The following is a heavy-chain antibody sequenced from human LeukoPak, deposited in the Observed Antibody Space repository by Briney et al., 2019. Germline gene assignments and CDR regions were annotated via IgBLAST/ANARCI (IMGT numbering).Heavy chain of an antibody. Sequence: SQTLSLTCTVSGGSISSGGYYWSWIRQHPGKGLEWIGYIYYSGSTYYNPSLKSRVTISVDTSKNQFSLKLSSVTAADTAVYYSARDSPSYGMDVWGQGTTVTVSS. J-gene: IGHJ6*02. CDR2: IYYSGST. CDR1: GGSISSGGYY. CDR3: ARDSPSYGMDV. V-gene: IGHV4-31*03.